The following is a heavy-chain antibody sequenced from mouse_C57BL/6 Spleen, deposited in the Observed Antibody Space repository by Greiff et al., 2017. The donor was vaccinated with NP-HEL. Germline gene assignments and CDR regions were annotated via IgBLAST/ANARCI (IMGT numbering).Heavy chain of an antibody. J-gene: IGHJ3*01. V-gene: IGHV1-80*01. CDR3: ARPQTSQATWFAY. CDR1: GYAFSSYW. CDR2: IYPGDGDT. Sequence: QVQLKESGAELVKPGALVKISCKASGYAFSSYWMNWVKQRPGKGLEWIGQIYPGDGDTNYNGKFKGKATMTADKSSSTAYIQLSSLTSEDSAVYFCARPQTSQATWFAYWGQGTLVTVS. D-gene: IGHD3-2*02.